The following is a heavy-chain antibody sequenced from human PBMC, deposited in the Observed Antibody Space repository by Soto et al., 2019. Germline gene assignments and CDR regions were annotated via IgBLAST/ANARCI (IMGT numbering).Heavy chain of an antibody. Sequence: EVQLLESGGGLVQPGGSLRLSCAASGFRLRNYGMNWVRQAPGKGLEWVSVISNSGGTIKYADSVKGRFTISRDNFQSKVYLELNRLRAEDTAVYYCARLQGDNSGPYGMDVWGQGTTVTVS. CDR1: GFRLRNYG. V-gene: IGHV3-23*01. CDR2: ISNSGGTI. D-gene: IGHD3-10*01. CDR3: ARLQGDNSGPYGMDV. J-gene: IGHJ6*02.